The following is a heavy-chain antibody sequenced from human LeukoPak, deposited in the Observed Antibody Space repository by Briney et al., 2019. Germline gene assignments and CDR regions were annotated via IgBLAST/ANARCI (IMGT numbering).Heavy chain of an antibody. J-gene: IGHJ4*02. V-gene: IGHV3-23*01. CDR3: ARAGTEDGYNIYFDH. Sequence: GSLRLSCGVSGFTFSAYAMTWVRQAPGKGLEWVSLISGSGGGSYYADSVKGRFTIFRDNAKNTLYLQMNSLRAEDTAVYYCARAGTEDGYNIYFDHWGQGTLVTVSS. CDR2: ISGSGGGS. D-gene: IGHD5-24*01. CDR1: GFTFSAYA.